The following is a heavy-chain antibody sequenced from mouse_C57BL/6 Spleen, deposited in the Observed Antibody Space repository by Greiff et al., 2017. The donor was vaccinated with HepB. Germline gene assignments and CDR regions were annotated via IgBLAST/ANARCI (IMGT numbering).Heavy chain of an antibody. CDR2: INPNNGGT. J-gene: IGHJ1*03. V-gene: IGHV1-18*01. Sequence: VQLQQSGPELVKPGASVKIPCKASGYTFTDYNMDWVKQSHGKSLEWIGDINPNNGGTIYNQKFKGKATLTVDKSSSTAYMELRSLTSEDTAVYYCARWRKDYYGSSRYWYFDVWGTGTTVTVSS. CDR1: GYTFTDYN. D-gene: IGHD1-1*01. CDR3: ARWRKDYYGSSRYWYFDV.